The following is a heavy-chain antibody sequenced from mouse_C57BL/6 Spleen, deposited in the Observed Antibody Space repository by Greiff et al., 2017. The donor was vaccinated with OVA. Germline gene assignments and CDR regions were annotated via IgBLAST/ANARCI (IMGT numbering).Heavy chain of an antibody. Sequence: EVHLVESGGGLVQPRGSLSLSCAASGFTFTDYYMSWVRQPPGKALEWLGFIRNKANGYTTEYSASVKGRFTISRDNSQSILYLQMNALRAEDSATYYCARFLYYGKGGFDYWGQGTTLTVSS. V-gene: IGHV7-3*01. CDR2: IRNKANGYTT. CDR3: ARFLYYGKGGFDY. D-gene: IGHD2-1*01. J-gene: IGHJ2*01. CDR1: GFTFTDYY.